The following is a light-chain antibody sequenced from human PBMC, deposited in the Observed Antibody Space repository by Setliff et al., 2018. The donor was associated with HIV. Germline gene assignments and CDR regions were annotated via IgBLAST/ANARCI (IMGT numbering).Light chain of an antibody. CDR3: QSYDNSLSGSGV. CDR1: SSNIGAGFD. CDR2: END. V-gene: IGLV1-40*01. Sequence: QSVLTQPPSVSGAPGQRVTISCTGTSSNIGAGFDVHWYQHLPGRAPKLLIYENDNRPAGVPDRFSGSKSGTSASLAITGLQAEDGADYYCQSYDNSLSGSGVFGTGTKVTV. J-gene: IGLJ1*01.